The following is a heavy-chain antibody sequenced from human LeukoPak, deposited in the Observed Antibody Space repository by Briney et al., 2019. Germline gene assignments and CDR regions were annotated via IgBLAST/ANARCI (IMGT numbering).Heavy chain of an antibody. V-gene: IGHV4-4*07. CDR3: ARDQGYSSSSPYFDY. Sequence: SETLSLTCTVSGGSISSYYWSWIRQPAGKGLEWIGRIYTSGSTNYNPSLKSRVTISVDTSKNQFSLKLSSVTAADTAVYYCARDQGYSSSSPYFDYWGQGTLVTVSS. CDR2: IYTSGST. D-gene: IGHD6-6*01. CDR1: GGSISSYY. J-gene: IGHJ4*02.